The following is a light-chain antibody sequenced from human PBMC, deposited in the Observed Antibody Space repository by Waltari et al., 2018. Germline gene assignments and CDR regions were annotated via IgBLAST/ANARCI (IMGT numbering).Light chain of an antibody. CDR3: GTWDSSLSGAV. CDR1: SSNIGNNY. Sequence: QSVLTQPPSVSAAPGQRVTISCSGGSSNIGNNYVSWYRQFPGTAPKPLIYETTARPAGIPGRFSGSKSGTSATLDITGLQAGDEADYYCGTWDSSLSGAVFGGGTHLTVL. V-gene: IGLV1-51*02. J-gene: IGLJ7*01. CDR2: ETT.